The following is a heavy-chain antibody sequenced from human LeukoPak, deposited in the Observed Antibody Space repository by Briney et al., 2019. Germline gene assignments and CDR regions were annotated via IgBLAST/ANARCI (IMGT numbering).Heavy chain of an antibody. J-gene: IGHJ6*03. CDR3: ARVTEYHYYYMDV. D-gene: IGHD2/OR15-2a*01. V-gene: IGHV4-4*07. Sequence: PSETLSLTCTVSGGSISSYYWSWIRQPAGKGLEWIGRIETSGNTNYKPSLKSRVTMSVDTSKNQFSLKLSSVTAADTAVYYCARVTEYHYYYMDVWGKGTTVTISS. CDR2: IETSGNT. CDR1: GGSISSYY.